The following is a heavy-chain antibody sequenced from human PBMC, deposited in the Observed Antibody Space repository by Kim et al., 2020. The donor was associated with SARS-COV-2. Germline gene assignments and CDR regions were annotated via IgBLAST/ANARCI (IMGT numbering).Heavy chain of an antibody. J-gene: IGHJ4*02. CDR2: ISGRGGRT. Sequence: GGSLRLSCAASGFTFSRYDMSWVRQSLGKGLEWVSAISGRGGRTYYADSVKGRFIISRDNSKNTLYLQMNSLRAEDTAVYYCAKLPPRGDYDPFDYWGQGTLVIVSS. D-gene: IGHD4-17*01. CDR1: GFTFSRYD. V-gene: IGHV3-23*01. CDR3: AKLPPRGDYDPFDY.